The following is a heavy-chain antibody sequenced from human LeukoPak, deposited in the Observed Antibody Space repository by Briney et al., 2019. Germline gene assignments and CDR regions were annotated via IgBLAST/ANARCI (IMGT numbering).Heavy chain of an antibody. Sequence: ASVKVSCKASGYTFTSYGISWVRQAPGQGVEWMGWISAYNVNTNYAQKLQGRVTMTTDTSTSTAYMEMRSLRSDDTAVYYCARTYSSGWYYFDYWGQGTLVTVSS. V-gene: IGHV1-18*01. D-gene: IGHD6-19*01. CDR2: ISAYNVNT. J-gene: IGHJ4*02. CDR1: GYTFTSYG. CDR3: ARTYSSGWYYFDY.